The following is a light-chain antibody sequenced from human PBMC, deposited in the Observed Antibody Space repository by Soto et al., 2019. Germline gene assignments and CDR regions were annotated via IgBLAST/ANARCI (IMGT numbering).Light chain of an antibody. CDR1: QSVSSN. J-gene: IGKJ4*01. Sequence: EIVMTQSPATLSVSPGERATLSCRASQSVSSNLAWYQQKPGQAPRLLIYGASTRATGIPARFSGSGSGTESTLTITSRQSEDFAVYYCQQYKNWPPLTFGGGTKVEIK. V-gene: IGKV3-15*01. CDR2: GAS. CDR3: QQYKNWPPLT.